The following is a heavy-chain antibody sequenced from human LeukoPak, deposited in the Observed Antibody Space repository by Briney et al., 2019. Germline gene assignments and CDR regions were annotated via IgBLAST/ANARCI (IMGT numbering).Heavy chain of an antibody. J-gene: IGHJ4*02. V-gene: IGHV3-7*01. CDR2: IKRYGGGK. CDR3: ASLDTAHPSGVY. CDR1: TFTFTPDW. D-gene: IGHD5-18*01. Sequence: GGSLRLSCEASTFTFTPDWMSWVRQAPGKGLEWVAMIKRYGGGKYYVDSVKGRFTISRDNAKKSLYLQMDSLRDEDTAVYYCASLDTAHPSGVYWGQGTLVAVSS.